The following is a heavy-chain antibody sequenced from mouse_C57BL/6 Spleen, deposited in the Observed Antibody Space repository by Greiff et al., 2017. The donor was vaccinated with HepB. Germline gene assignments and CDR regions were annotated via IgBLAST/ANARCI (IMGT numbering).Heavy chain of an antibody. CDR2: ISSGSSTI. Sequence: EVKVVESGGGLVKPGGSLKLSCAASGFTFSDYGMHWVRQAPEKGLEWVAYISSGSSTIYYADTVKGRFTISRDNAKNTLFLQMTSLRSEDTAMYYCARRTTVDDAMDYWGQGTSVTVSS. CDR3: ARRTTVDDAMDY. CDR1: GFTFSDYG. J-gene: IGHJ4*01. V-gene: IGHV5-17*01. D-gene: IGHD1-1*01.